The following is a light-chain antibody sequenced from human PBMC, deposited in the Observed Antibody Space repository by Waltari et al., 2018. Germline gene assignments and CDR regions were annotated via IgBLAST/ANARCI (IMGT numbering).Light chain of an antibody. CDR3: LLSYRDARV. V-gene: IGLV7-46*01. CDR2: DTY. J-gene: IGLJ2*01. CDR1: AAAVTGDHP. Sequence: HAVVTHEPSLTVSPGRTVTLSRDPTAAAVTGDHPPYWYQQKPGQAPRTLVYDTYNKHSWTPARFKGFLLGGKAALTLSGAQPDDEADYYCLLSYRDARVFGGGTKVTVL.